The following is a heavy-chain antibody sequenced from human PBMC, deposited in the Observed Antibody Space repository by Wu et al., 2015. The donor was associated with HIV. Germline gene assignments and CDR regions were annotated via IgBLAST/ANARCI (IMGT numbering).Heavy chain of an antibody. J-gene: IGHJ5*02. D-gene: IGHD3-10*01. CDR2: TTPMFGTT. CDR3: ARELEDPAIMVRAGFDP. Sequence: QVQLVQSGAEVKRPGSSVKVSCKASGGTFSNYAITWVRQAPGQGLEWMGGTTPMFGTTNYAQKFQGRVTITSDVYTGTVYMELSSLRPEDTAIYYCARELEDPAIMVRAGFDPWGQGTLVTVSS. CDR1: GGTFSNYA. V-gene: IGHV1-69*05.